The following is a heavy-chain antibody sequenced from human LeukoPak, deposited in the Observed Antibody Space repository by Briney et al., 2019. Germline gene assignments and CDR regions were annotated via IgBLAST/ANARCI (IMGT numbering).Heavy chain of an antibody. Sequence: PSETLSLTCTVSGGSISSSSYYWGWIRQPPGKGLEWIGSIYYSGSTNYNPSLKSRVTISVDTSKNQFSLKLSSVTAADTAVYYCARDVPGYYYYMDVWGKGTTVTISS. CDR3: ARDVPGYYYYMDV. V-gene: IGHV4-39*07. CDR2: IYYSGST. D-gene: IGHD1-14*01. CDR1: GGSISSSSYY. J-gene: IGHJ6*03.